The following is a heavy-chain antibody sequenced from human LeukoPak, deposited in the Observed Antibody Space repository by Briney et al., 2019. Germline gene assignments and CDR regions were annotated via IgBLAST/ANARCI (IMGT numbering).Heavy chain of an antibody. CDR1: GYTFTGYY. CDR3: ATYFLDTSARD. Sequence: ASVKVSCKASGYTFTGYYMFWLRQAPGQGLEWMGWINPNSCGTNYAQKFQVRGTMTSDTSISTGYMELSSVRSDDTAVYYCATYFLDTSARDWGQGTLVTVS. D-gene: IGHD3-22*01. J-gene: IGHJ4*02. CDR2: INPNSCGT. V-gene: IGHV1-2*02.